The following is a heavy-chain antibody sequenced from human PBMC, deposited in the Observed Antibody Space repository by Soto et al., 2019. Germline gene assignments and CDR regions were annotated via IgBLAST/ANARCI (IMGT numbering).Heavy chain of an antibody. CDR2: SYSRGIT. V-gene: IGHV4-59*01. D-gene: IGHD3-22*01. CDR3: ATMAYDSSGCVDY. J-gene: IGHJ4*02. Sequence: QVQLQESGPGLVKPSETLSLTCTVSGGSISSYYWSWIRQPPAKGLEWIGYSYSRGITNYNPSLKSRVTISVDTAKHQFSLKLNSVTAANTAVYYCATMAYDSSGCVDYWGQGTLVTVA. CDR1: GGSISSYY.